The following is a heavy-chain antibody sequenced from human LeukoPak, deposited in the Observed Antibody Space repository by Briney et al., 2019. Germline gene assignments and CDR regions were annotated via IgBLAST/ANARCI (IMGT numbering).Heavy chain of an antibody. CDR2: IYGGSTT. V-gene: IGHV3-66*01. J-gene: IGHJ6*02. D-gene: IGHD2-15*01. CDR1: GFTVSSIY. CDR3: ARDHYSGGMGV. Sequence: GESLRLSCAASGFTVSSIYMSWVRQAPGQGLEWVSVIYGGSTTFYADSVNGRFTISRDNSKNTLDLQMNSLRAEDTAVYYCARDHYSGGMGVWGQGTAVTVSS.